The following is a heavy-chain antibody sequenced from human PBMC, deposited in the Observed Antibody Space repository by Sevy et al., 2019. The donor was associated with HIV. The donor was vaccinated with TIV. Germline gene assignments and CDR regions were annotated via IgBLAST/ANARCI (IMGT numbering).Heavy chain of an antibody. Sequence: ASVKVSCKASGYTFTGYYMHWVRQAPGQGLEWMGRINPNSGGTNYAQKFQGRVTMTRETSISTAYMELSRLRSDDTAVYYCARFEGRIAAAGTRYYGMDVWGQGTTVTVSS. CDR3: ARFEGRIAAAGTRYYGMDV. J-gene: IGHJ6*02. CDR1: GYTFTGYY. V-gene: IGHV1-2*06. D-gene: IGHD6-13*01. CDR2: INPNSGGT.